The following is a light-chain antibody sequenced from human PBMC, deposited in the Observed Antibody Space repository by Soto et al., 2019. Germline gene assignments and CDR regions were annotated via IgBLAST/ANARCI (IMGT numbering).Light chain of an antibody. Sequence: QSVLTQPPSVSAAPGQKVTISCSGSSSNIGNNYVSWYQQLPGTAPKLLIYDNNKRPSGIPDRFSGSTSGTSATLGITGLPTGDEADYYCGTWDSSLSAVVFRGGT. CDR1: SSNIGNNY. J-gene: IGLJ2*01. CDR2: DNN. CDR3: GTWDSSLSAVV. V-gene: IGLV1-51*01.